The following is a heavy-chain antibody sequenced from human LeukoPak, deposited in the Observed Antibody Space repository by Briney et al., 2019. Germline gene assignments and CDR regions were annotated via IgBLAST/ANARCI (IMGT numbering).Heavy chain of an antibody. CDR3: AKGHGDYTPAEYIQH. CDR2: VSGYSDRT. Sequence: GGSLRLSCEASGFTFSHYAMNWVRQAPGKGLEWVSAVSGYSDRTYYADSVKGRFTISRDNSHDTLSLQMNSLRAEDTAVYYCAKGHGDYTPAEYIQHWGQGTLVTVFS. V-gene: IGHV3-23*01. D-gene: IGHD4-17*01. CDR1: GFTFSHYA. J-gene: IGHJ1*01.